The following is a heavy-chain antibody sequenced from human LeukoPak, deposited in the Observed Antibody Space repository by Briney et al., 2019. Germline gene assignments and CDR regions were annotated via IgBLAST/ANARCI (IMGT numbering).Heavy chain of an antibody. D-gene: IGHD3-3*01. CDR2: MNPNSGNT. CDR1: GYTFTSYD. CDR3: ARGPRRPYITIFGVVKNNWFDP. Sequence: VASVKVSCKASGYTFTSYDINWVRQATGQGLEWMGWMNPNSGNTGYAQKFQGRVTMTRNTSISTAYMELSSLRSGDTAVYYCARGPRRPYITIFGVVKNNWFDPWGQGTLVTVSS. V-gene: IGHV1-8*01. J-gene: IGHJ5*02.